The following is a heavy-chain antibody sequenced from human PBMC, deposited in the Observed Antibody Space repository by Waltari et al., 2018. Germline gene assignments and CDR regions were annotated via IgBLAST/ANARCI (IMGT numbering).Heavy chain of an antibody. J-gene: IGHJ4*02. V-gene: IGHV4-59*01. CDR3: ARGVWQQLVAPILDY. CDR2: IYYSGST. CDR1: GGSISSYY. Sequence: QVQLQESGPGLVKPSETLSLTCTVSGGSISSYYWSWIRKPPGKGLEWIGYIYYSGSTNYNPSLKSRVTISVDTSKNQFSLKLSSVTAADTAVYYCARGVWQQLVAPILDYWGQGTLVTVSS. D-gene: IGHD6-13*01.